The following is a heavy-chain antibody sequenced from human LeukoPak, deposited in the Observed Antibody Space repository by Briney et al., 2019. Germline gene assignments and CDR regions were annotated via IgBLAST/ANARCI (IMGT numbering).Heavy chain of an antibody. J-gene: IGHJ5*02. CDR1: GYTFIDYY. D-gene: IGHD3-16*01. CDR2: INQYSGGY. CDR3: ARWGEGFDP. Sequence: AAVKVSCKASGYTFIDYYIHWVRQAPGQGLEWMGWINQYSGGYNYPQKFQGSVTMTRDTSISTAYMELSRLRSDDTAVYYCARWGEGFDPWGQGTLVTVSS. V-gene: IGHV1-2*02.